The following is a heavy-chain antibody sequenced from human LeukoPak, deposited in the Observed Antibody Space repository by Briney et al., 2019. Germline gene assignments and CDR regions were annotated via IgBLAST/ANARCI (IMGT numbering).Heavy chain of an antibody. CDR2: IYYSGST. CDR3: ARGRDDFWSGYYPHVNYYYYYMDV. D-gene: IGHD3-3*01. V-gene: IGHV4-59*01. Sequence: PSETLSLTCTVSGGSINSYYWSWIRQPPGKGLEWIGYIYYSGSTNYNPSLKSRVTISVDTSKNQFSLKLSSVTAADTAVYYCARGRDDFWSGYYPHVNYYYYYMDVWDKGTTVTVSS. J-gene: IGHJ6*03. CDR1: GGSINSYY.